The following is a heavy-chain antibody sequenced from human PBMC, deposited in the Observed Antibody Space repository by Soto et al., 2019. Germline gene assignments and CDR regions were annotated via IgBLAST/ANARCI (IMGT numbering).Heavy chain of an antibody. CDR1: GGTFSSYA. D-gene: IGHD1-7*01. J-gene: IGHJ5*02. Sequence: SVKVSCKASGGTFSSYAISWVRQAPGQGLEWMGGIIPIFGTANYAQKFQGRVTITADESTSTAYMELSSLRSEDTAVYYCAPFNWNYDWFDPWGQGTLVTVSS. CDR3: APFNWNYDWFDP. V-gene: IGHV1-69*13. CDR2: IIPIFGTA.